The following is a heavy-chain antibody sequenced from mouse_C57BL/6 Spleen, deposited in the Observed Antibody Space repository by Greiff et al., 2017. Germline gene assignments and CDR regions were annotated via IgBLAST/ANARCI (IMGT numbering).Heavy chain of an antibody. Sequence: QVHVKQSGAELVRPGASVTLSCKASGYTFTDYEMHWVKQTPVHGLEWIGAIDPETGGTAYNQKFKGKAILTADKSSSTAYMELRSLTSEDSAVYYCTRRYGSSYFDYWGQGTTLTVSS. CDR1: GYTFTDYE. V-gene: IGHV1-15*01. CDR3: TRRYGSSYFDY. J-gene: IGHJ2*01. D-gene: IGHD1-1*01. CDR2: IDPETGGT.